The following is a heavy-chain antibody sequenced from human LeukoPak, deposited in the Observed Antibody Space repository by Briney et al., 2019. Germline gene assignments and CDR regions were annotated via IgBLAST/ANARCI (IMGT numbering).Heavy chain of an antibody. Sequence: GGSLTLSCSASGFTFSSYPMSWVRQAPGKGLEWVSAISSSGGSTYYADSVKGRFTISRDNSKNTLYLQMNSLRADATALYYPAKRQPIVGAPWPHAFDIWGQGAMVTVSS. D-gene: IGHD1-26*01. CDR1: GFTFSSYP. J-gene: IGHJ3*02. CDR2: ISSSGGST. V-gene: IGHV3-23*01. CDR3: AKRQPIVGAPWPHAFDI.